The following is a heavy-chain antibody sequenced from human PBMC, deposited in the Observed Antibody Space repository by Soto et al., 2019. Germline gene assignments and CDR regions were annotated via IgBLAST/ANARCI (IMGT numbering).Heavy chain of an antibody. D-gene: IGHD6-19*01. CDR2: IIAYKGNT. CDR3: ARVPDSSGPLLYGFDD. V-gene: IGHV1-18*01. Sequence: QVQLVQSGAEVKKPGASVKVSFKASGYTFTSYGLSWVRQAPGQRLAWMGWIIAYKGNTNYAQKLRGRVTMTTDTSTSTAYMELRSLRSDDTAVYYCARVPDSSGPLLYGFDDWGQGTTVTVSS. CDR1: GYTFTSYG. J-gene: IGHJ6*02.